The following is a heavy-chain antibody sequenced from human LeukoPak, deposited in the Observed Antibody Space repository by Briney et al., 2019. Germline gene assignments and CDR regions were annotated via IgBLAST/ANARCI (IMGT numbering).Heavy chain of an antibody. D-gene: IGHD3-10*01. V-gene: IGHV1-69*06. CDR2: IIPIFGTA. CDR3: ARTHYYGSGSYEGGDY. CDR1: GGTFSSYA. J-gene: IGHJ4*02. Sequence: SVKVSCKASGGTFSSYAISWVRQAPGQGLEWMGGIIPIFGTANYAQKFQGRVTITADKSTSTAYMELSSLRSEDTAVYYCARTHYYGSGSYEGGDYWGQGTLVTVSS.